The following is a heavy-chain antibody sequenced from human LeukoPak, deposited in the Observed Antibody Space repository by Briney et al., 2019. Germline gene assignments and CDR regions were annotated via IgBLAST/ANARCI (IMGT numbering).Heavy chain of an antibody. CDR3: TTLVMSSGVPAAPDY. D-gene: IGHD2-2*01. CDR2: IKSKTDGGTT. CDR1: GFTFSNAW. J-gene: IGHJ4*02. V-gene: IGHV3-15*01. Sequence: GSLRLSCAASGFTFSNAWMSWVRQAPGKGLEWVGRIKSKTDGGTTDYAAPVKGRFTISRDDSKNTLYLQMNSLKTEDTAVYYCTTLVMSSGVPAAPDYWGQGTLVTVSS.